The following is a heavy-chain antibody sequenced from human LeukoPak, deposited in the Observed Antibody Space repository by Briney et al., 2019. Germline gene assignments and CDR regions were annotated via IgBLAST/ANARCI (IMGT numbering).Heavy chain of an antibody. CDR3: ARDDYDIVTGYYSMYSYGVDV. D-gene: IGHD3-9*01. J-gene: IGHJ6*02. CDR1: GFTFSSYE. V-gene: IGHV3-48*03. Sequence: GGSLRLSCEASGFTFSSYEMNWVRQAPGKGLEWISYISSGGMTIYYADSVRGRFAVSRDNTKNSLFLQMHSLRAEDTAVYFCARDDYDIVTGYYSMYSYGVDVWGQGTAVTVSS. CDR2: ISSGGMTI.